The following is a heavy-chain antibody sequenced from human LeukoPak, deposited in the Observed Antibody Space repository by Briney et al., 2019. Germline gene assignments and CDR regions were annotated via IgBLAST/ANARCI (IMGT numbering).Heavy chain of an antibody. J-gene: IGHJ4*02. Sequence: GGSLRLSCAASGFTFSTYEMNWVRQAPGRGLEWISYISSNGRAMYYADSVKGRFTISRDNVKNSLYLQMSSLRAEDTAVYYCARMDYAGNWPDKWGQGTLVTISS. CDR1: GFTFSTYE. V-gene: IGHV3-48*03. D-gene: IGHD4-23*01. CDR3: ARMDYAGNWPDK. CDR2: ISSNGRAM.